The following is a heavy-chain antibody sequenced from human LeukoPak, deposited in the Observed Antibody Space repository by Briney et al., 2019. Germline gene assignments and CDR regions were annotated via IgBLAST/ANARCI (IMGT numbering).Heavy chain of an antibody. CDR3: ARAASTSIAAAGWFDP. CDR2: IIPIFGPA. CDR1: GGTFSSYA. D-gene: IGHD6-13*01. Sequence: GASVKVSCKASGGTFSSYAISWERQAPGQGLEWMGGIIPIFGPANYAQKFQGRVTITTDESTSTAYMELSSLRSEDTAVYYCARAASTSIAAAGWFDPWGQGTLVTVSS. J-gene: IGHJ5*02. V-gene: IGHV1-69*05.